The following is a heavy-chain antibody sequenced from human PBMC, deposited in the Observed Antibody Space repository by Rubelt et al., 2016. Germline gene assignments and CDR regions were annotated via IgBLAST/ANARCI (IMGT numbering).Heavy chain of an antibody. CDR1: GGSISSYY. CDR2: IYYSGST. CDR3: ARLTDILTGPPGAFDY. Sequence: QVQLQESGPGLVKPSETLSLTCTVSGGSISSYYWSWIRQPPGKGLEWIGYIYYSGSTNYNPSLKSGVTLSVDTSKSQCSLKLSSVTAADTAVYYFARLTDILTGPPGAFDYWGQGTLVTVSS. J-gene: IGHJ4*02. V-gene: IGHV4-59*08. D-gene: IGHD3-9*01.